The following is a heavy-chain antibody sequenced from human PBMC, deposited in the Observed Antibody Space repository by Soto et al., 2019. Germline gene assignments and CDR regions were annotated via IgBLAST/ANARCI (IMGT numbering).Heavy chain of an antibody. CDR2: ISAGGGNT. CDR1: GFSFSTYA. Sequence: EVQLLESGGGLVQPGGSLRLSCAASGFSFSTYAMSWVRQAPGKGLEWVSGISAGGGNTFYEDSVGGRFTISRDNSKNTLYLQINSLRAEDTALYYCVKHSEYQLLSGFDPWGQGTLVTVSS. CDR3: VKHSEYQLLSGFDP. J-gene: IGHJ5*02. V-gene: IGHV3-23*02. D-gene: IGHD2-2*01.